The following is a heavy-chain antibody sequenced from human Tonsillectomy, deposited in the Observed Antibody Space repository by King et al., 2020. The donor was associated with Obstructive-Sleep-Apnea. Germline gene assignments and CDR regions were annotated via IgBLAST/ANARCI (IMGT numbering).Heavy chain of an antibody. CDR3: ARADYGDFAFDY. J-gene: IGHJ4*02. Sequence: VQLVESGGGVVQPGRSLRLSCAASGFIFSSYAMHWVRQAPGKGLEWGARISYDGSNKYYADSVKGRFTISRDNSKNTLYLQMNSLRAEDTGVHYCARADYGDFAFDYWGQGTLVTVSS. V-gene: IGHV3-30-3*01. CDR2: ISYDGSNK. D-gene: IGHD4-17*01. CDR1: GFIFSSYA.